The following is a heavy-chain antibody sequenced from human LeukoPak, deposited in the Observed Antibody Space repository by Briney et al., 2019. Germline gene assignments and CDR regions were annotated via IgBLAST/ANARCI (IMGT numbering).Heavy chain of an antibody. CDR3: AKDIFTPRITGTTSDY. D-gene: IGHD1-7*01. CDR1: GFTYDDYA. V-gene: IGHV3-43*02. CDR2: ISGDGGST. J-gene: IGHJ4*02. Sequence: GGALRLSCGASGFTYDDYAMHWVRQAPARGLVWGSLISGDGGSTYYADSVKGRFTSFRDNSKNSLYLQMNSLRTEDTALYYCAKDIFTPRITGTTSDYWGQGTLVTVSS.